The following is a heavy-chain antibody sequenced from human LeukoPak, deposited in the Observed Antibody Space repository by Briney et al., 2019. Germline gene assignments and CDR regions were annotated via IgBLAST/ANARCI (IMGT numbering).Heavy chain of an antibody. D-gene: IGHD2-8*01. J-gene: IGHJ6*03. CDR1: GGSISSGGYY. CDR3: ARHGPMDYMDV. CDR2: IYHSGST. V-gene: IGHV4-30-2*01. Sequence: PSQTLSLTCTVSGGSISSGGYYWSWIRQPPGKGLEWIGYIYHSGSTYYNPSLKSRVTISVDRSKNQFSLKLSSVTAADTAVYYCARHGPMDYMDVWGKGTTVTVSS.